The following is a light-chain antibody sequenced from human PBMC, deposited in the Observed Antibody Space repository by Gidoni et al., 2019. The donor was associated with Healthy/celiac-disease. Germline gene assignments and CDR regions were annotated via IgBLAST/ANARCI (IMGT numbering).Light chain of an antibody. J-gene: IGKJ1*01. CDR2: GAS. CDR1: QSVSSN. CDR3: QQYNNWPRT. Sequence: EIVMTQSPATLSVSPGERATLSCRASQSVSSNLAGYQQKPGQAPRLLLYGASTRATGIPARFSGSGSGTEFTLTISSLQSEDFAVYYCQQYNNWPRTFXQXTKVEIK. V-gene: IGKV3-15*01.